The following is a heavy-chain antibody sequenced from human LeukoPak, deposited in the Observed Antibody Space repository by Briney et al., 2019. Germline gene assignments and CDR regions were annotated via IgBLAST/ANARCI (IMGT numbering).Heavy chain of an antibody. J-gene: IGHJ4*02. Sequence: GASVKVSCKASGYTFSGHFLHWIRQAPGQRLEWVGWVNPNSGGTNYAQEFQGRVTMTRDTSISTAYMELSRLTSDDTALYYCARWLQLAGVFDYWGQGTLVTVSS. CDR2: VNPNSGGT. V-gene: IGHV1-2*02. CDR1: GYTFSGHF. CDR3: ARWLQLAGVFDY. D-gene: IGHD5-24*01.